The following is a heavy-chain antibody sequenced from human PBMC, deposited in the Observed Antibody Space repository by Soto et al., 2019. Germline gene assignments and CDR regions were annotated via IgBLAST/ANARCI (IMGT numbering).Heavy chain of an antibody. CDR3: ARDQLPGLIDY. V-gene: IGHV3-21*01. Sequence: GGSLRLSCAASGFTFSSYSMNWVRQAPGKGLEWVSSISSSSSYIYYADSVKGRFTISRDNAKNSLYLQMNSLRAEDSVVYFCARDQLPGLIDYWGQGTLVTVSS. J-gene: IGHJ4*02. D-gene: IGHD2-2*01. CDR2: ISSSSSYI. CDR1: GFTFSSYS.